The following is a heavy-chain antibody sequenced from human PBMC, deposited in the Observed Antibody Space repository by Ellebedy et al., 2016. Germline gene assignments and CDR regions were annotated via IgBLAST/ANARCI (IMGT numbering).Heavy chain of an antibody. CDR1: GYTFTGYY. CDR3: ARSGFYGGRIDY. CDR2: INPNSGGT. V-gene: IGHV1-2*02. J-gene: IGHJ4*02. D-gene: IGHD4-23*01. Sequence: ASVKVSXKASGYTFTGYYMHWVRQAPGQGLEWMGWINPNSGGTNYAQKFQGRVTMTRDTSISTAYMELSRLRSDDTAVYYCARSGFYGGRIDYWGQGTLVTVSS.